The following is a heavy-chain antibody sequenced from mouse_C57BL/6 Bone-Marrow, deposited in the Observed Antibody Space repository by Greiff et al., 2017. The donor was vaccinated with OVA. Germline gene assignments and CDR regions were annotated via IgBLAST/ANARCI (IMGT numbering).Heavy chain of an antibody. D-gene: IGHD2-5*01. V-gene: IGHV3-6*01. Sequence: EVQLQQSGPGLVKPSQSLSLTCSVTGYSITSGYYWNWIRQFPGNKLEWMGYISYDGSNNYNPSLKNRIPITRDPSKNQFFLKLNSVTTEDTATYYCAREVYYSNSYWYFDVWGTGTTVTVSS. CDR1: GYSITSGYY. CDR2: ISYDGSN. CDR3: AREVYYSNSYWYFDV. J-gene: IGHJ1*03.